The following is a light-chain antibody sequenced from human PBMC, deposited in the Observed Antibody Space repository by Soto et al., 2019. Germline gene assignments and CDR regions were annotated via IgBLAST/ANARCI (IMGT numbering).Light chain of an antibody. V-gene: IGKV1-33*01. CDR1: QDIRYY. Sequence: DIHITHSPSSRSSSLGDRFTITCQASQDIRYYLNWYQQKTGQAPKLLIYDASQLETRVPSRFSGSGSGTDFTFTINSLQPEDIGTYYCQHYNSFPITFGQGTRLEIK. CDR2: DAS. J-gene: IGKJ5*01. CDR3: QHYNSFPIT.